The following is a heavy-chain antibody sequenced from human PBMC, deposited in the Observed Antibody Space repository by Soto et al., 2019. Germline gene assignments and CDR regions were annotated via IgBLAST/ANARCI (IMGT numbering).Heavy chain of an antibody. J-gene: IGHJ5*02. CDR1: GFTFSSYG. CDR3: ARAGGGWHFAP. D-gene: IGHD2-15*01. CDR2: IWYDGSNK. V-gene: IGHV3-33*01. Sequence: QVQLVESGGGVVQPGRSLRLSCAASGFTFSSYGMHWVRQAPGKGLEWVAVIWYDGSNKYYADSVKGRFTISRDNSKNTLYLQMNSLGAEDTAVYYCARAGGGWHFAPWGQGTLVTVSS.